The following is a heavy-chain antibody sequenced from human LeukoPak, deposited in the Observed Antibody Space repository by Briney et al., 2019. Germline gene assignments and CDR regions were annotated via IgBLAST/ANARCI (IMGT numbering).Heavy chain of an antibody. CDR2: MNPNSGGT. J-gene: IGHJ3*02. CDR1: GYTFTGNY. Sequence: ASVTVSCKASGYTFTGNYLHWVRQAPGQGLEWMGWMNPNSGGTNYAQKFQGRVTMTRDTSISTAYMELNRLTSDDTAVSYCARGVVLVGGVGSFDMWGQGTMVTVSS. CDR3: ARGVVLVGGVGSFDM. D-gene: IGHD2-15*01. V-gene: IGHV1-2*02.